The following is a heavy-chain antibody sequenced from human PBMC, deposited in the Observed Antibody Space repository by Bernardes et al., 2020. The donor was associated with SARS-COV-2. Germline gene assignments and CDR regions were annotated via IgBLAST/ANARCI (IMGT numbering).Heavy chain of an antibody. CDR1: PFIPRSNY. CDR2: LHGDGRT. V-gene: IGHV3-53*01. D-gene: IGHD1-26*01. J-gene: IGHJ4*02. CDR3: ATTGGATLDF. Sequence: GGYLRLSVASSPFIPRSNYRTWVLPSPGKGLEWVSVLHGDGRTYYAESVKARFIISRDNSKNTLFLQMNNVRVDDTAVYYCATTGGATLDFWGQGTLVTVSS.